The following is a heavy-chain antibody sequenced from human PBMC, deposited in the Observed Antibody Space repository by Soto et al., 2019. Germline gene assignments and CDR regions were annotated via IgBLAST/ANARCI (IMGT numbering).Heavy chain of an antibody. CDR3: ARELGYCSGGSCRQGAH. V-gene: IGHV4-31*03. CDR1: GGSISSGGYY. Sequence: PSETLSLTCTVSGGSISSGGYYWSWIRQHPGKGLEWIGYTYYSGSTYYNPSLKSRVTISVDTSKNQFSLKLSSVTAADTAVYYCARELGYCSGGSCRQGAHWGQGTLVTVSS. J-gene: IGHJ4*02. CDR2: TYYSGST. D-gene: IGHD2-15*01.